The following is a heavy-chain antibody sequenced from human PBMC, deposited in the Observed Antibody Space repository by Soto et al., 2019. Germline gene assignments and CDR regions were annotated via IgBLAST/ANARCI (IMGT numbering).Heavy chain of an antibody. V-gene: IGHV3-33*01. J-gene: IGHJ6*02. CDR1: GFTFSSYG. CDR3: ARDMRLMGASMDV. CDR2: IWYDGSNK. Sequence: GGSLRLSCAASGFTFSSYGMHWVRQAPGKGLEWVAVIWYDGSNKYYADSVKGRFTISRDNSKNTLYLQMNSLRAEDTAVYYCARDMRLMGASMDVWGQGTTVTVSS. D-gene: IGHD1-26*01.